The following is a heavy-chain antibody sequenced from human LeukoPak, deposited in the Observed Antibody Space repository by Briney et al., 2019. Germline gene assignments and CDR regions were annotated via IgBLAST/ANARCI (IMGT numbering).Heavy chain of an antibody. CDR1: GGSFSGYY. CDR3: ARVESSSWYEGGYNWFDP. J-gene: IGHJ5*02. V-gene: IGHV4-34*01. CDR2: INHSGST. D-gene: IGHD6-13*01. Sequence: PSETLSLTCAVYGGSFSGYYWSWIRQPPGKGLEWIGEINHSGSTNYNPSLKSRVTISVDTSKNQFSLKLSSVTAADTAVYYCARVESSSWYEGGYNWFDPWGQGTLVTVSS.